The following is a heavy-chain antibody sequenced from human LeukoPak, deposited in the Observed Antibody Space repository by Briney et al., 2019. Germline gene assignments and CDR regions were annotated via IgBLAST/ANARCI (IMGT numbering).Heavy chain of an antibody. V-gene: IGHV1-24*01. D-gene: IGHD1-1*01. CDR2: FDPEDGET. J-gene: IGHJ6*03. CDR3: ATAKLEPSHYYYYMDV. Sequence: GASVKVSCKVSGYTLTELSMHWVRQAPGKGLEWMGGFDPEDGETIYAQKFQGRVTMTEDTSTDTAYMELSSLRSEDTAVYYCATAKLEPSHYYYYMDVWGKGTTVTVYS. CDR1: GYTLTELS.